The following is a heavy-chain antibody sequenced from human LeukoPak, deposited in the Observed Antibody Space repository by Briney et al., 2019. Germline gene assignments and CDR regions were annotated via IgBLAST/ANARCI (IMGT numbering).Heavy chain of an antibody. V-gene: IGHV4-34*01. J-gene: IGHJ4*02. CDR3: ARGKFSAGSFDY. CDR2: INHSGST. D-gene: IGHD6-19*01. CDR1: GGSFSGYY. Sequence: SETLSLTCAVYGGSFSGYYWSWIRQPPGKGLEWIGEINHSGSTNYNPSLKSRVTISVDKSKNQFSLKLSSVTAADTAVYYCARGKFSAGSFDYWGQGTLVTVSS.